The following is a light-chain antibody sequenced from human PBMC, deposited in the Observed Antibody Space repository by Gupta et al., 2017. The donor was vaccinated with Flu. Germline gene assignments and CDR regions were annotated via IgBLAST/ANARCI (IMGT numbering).Light chain of an antibody. CDR2: RNN. CDR3: ASWDDSLSAVV. J-gene: IGLJ2*01. V-gene: IGLV1-47*01. CDR1: SSNVGSNS. Sequence: QSVLTQPPSASGTPGQRVSLSCSGSSSNVGSNSVHWYQQLPGTAPKLLIFRNNQRPSGFPDRFSGSKSGASASLAISGLRSDDEADYYCASWDDSLSAVVFGGGTKLTVL.